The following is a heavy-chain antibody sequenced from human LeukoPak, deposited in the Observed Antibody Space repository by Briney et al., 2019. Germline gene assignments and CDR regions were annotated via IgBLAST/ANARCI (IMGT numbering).Heavy chain of an antibody. Sequence: PGGSLRLSCAASGFTVSSNYMRWVRQAPGKGLEWVANIKQDGSEKYYVNSVKGRFTISRDNAKNSLYLQMNSLRAEDTAIYFCAREDDWNYEDYWGQGTLVTVSS. CDR2: IKQDGSEK. V-gene: IGHV3-7*01. D-gene: IGHD1-7*01. CDR1: GFTVSSNY. J-gene: IGHJ4*02. CDR3: AREDDWNYEDY.